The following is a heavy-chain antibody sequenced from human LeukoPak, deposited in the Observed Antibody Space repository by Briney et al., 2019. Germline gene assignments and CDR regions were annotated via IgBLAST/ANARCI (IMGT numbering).Heavy chain of an antibody. V-gene: IGHV1-69*05. CDR2: IIPIFGTA. J-gene: IGHJ1*01. CDR3: ARSGYCSSTSCCSYFQH. CDR1: GGTFSSYA. Sequence: ASVKVSCKASGGTFSSYAISWVRQAPGQGLEWMGGIIPIFGTANYAQKFQGRVTITTDESTSTAYMELSSLRSEDTAVYYCARSGYCSSTSCCSYFQHWGQGTLVTVSS. D-gene: IGHD2-2*01.